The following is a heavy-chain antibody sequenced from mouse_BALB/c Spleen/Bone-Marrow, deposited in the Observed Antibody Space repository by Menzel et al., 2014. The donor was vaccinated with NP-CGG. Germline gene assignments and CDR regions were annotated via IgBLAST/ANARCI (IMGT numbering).Heavy chain of an antibody. J-gene: IGHJ2*01. Sequence: EVKLVESGGGLVKPGGSLKLSCAASGFTFSSYAMSWVRQTPEKRLGWVASISSGGSTYYPDSVKGRFTISRDNARNILYLQMSSLRSEDTAMYYCARVNYYGSFDYWGQGTTLTVSS. CDR1: GFTFSSYA. D-gene: IGHD1-2*01. CDR2: ISSGGST. CDR3: ARVNYYGSFDY. V-gene: IGHV5-6-5*01.